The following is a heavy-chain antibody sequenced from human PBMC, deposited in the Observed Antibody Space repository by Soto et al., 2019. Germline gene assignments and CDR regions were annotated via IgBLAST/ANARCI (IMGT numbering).Heavy chain of an antibody. CDR1: GGSISSYY. D-gene: IGHD3-10*01. Sequence: PSETLSLTCTVSGGSISSYYWSWIRQPPGKGLEWIGYIYYSGSTNYNPSLKSRVTISVDTSKNQFSLKLSSVTAADTAVYYCARDMVRGATRGFDYWGQGTLVTVSS. J-gene: IGHJ4*02. V-gene: IGHV4-59*01. CDR3: ARDMVRGATRGFDY. CDR2: IYYSGST.